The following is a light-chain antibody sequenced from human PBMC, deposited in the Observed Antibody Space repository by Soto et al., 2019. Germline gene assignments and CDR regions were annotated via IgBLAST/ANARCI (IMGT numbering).Light chain of an antibody. Sequence: DIVMTQSPDSLAVSLGERATINCKSSQSVLYSSNNKNYLAWYQQKPGQPPKLLIYWASTRESGVPDRFSGSGCGTDFTLTISSRQAEDVAVYYCQQYYSTPPTFGQGTKLEIK. CDR3: QQYYSTPPT. CDR1: QSVLYSSNNKNY. J-gene: IGKJ2*01. CDR2: WAS. V-gene: IGKV4-1*01.